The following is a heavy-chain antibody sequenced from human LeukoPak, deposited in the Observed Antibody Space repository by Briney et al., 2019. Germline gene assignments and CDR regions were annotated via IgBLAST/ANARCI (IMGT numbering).Heavy chain of an antibody. V-gene: IGHV3-30*03. D-gene: IGHD3-3*02. CDR3: ARAKIASLGGRGGIDY. CDR1: GFTFSSYG. CDR2: ISHDGSNK. Sequence: PGRSLRLSCAASGFTFSSYGMHWVRQAPGKGLQWVALISHDGSNKYYADSVRGRFTISRDNSKNTLYLQMNSLRAEDTAVYYCARAKIASLGGRGGIDYWGQGTLVTVSS. J-gene: IGHJ4*02.